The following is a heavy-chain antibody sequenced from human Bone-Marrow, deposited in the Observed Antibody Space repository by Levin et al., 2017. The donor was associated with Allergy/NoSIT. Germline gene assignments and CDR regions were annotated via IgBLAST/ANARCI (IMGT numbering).Heavy chain of an antibody. D-gene: IGHD2-21*02. CDR1: GFTFSMYW. CDR3: ARDQIVVVTATSSHDY. Sequence: GESLKISCEASGFTFSMYWMTWVRQAPGKGLEWVANIKQDGSGKYYVDSVKGRFTISRDNAKNSLYLQMNSLRAEDTAVYYCARDQIVVVTATSSHDYWGQGTLVTVSS. CDR2: IKQDGSGK. V-gene: IGHV3-7*04. J-gene: IGHJ4*02.